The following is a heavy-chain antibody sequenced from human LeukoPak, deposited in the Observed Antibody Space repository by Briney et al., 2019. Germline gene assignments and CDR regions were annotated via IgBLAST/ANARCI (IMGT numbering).Heavy chain of an antibody. CDR3: ARGKRVVAALAFDP. CDR1: GYTFTSYD. Sequence: ASVKVSCKASGYTFTSYDINWVRQATGRGPEWMGWMNPNSGNTGYAQKFQGRVTMTRNTSISTAYMELSSLRSEDTAVYYCARGKRVVAALAFDPWGQGTLVTVSS. J-gene: IGHJ5*02. D-gene: IGHD2-15*01. V-gene: IGHV1-8*01. CDR2: MNPNSGNT.